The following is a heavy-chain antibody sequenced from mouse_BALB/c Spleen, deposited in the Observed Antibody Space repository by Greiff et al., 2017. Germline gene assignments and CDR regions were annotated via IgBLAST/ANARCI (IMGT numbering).Heavy chain of an antibody. CDR2: IRNKANGYTT. J-gene: IGHJ4*01. CDR1: GFTFTDYY. D-gene: IGHD2-14*01. V-gene: IGHV7-3*02. Sequence: EVKLVESGGGLVQPGGSLRLSCATSGFTFTDYYMSWVRQPPGKALEWLGFIRNKANGYTTEYSASVKGRFTISRDNSQSILYLQMNTLRAEDSATYYCARDGRYDSYAMDYWGQGTSVTVSS. CDR3: ARDGRYDSYAMDY.